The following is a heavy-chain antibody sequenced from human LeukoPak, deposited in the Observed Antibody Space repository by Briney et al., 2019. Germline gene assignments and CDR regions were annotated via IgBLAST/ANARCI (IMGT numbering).Heavy chain of an antibody. Sequence: ASVKVSCKASGYTFISYDFNWVRQATGQGLEWMGWMNPNNGNAGYAQKFQARVTITRDTSISTAYMELSSLRSEDTAVYYCARVPRGYDGYRRSIYYYYMDVWGNGTTVTVSS. CDR3: ARVPRGYDGYRRSIYYYYMDV. D-gene: IGHD5-12*01. V-gene: IGHV1-8*03. CDR2: MNPNNGNA. J-gene: IGHJ6*03. CDR1: GYTFISYD.